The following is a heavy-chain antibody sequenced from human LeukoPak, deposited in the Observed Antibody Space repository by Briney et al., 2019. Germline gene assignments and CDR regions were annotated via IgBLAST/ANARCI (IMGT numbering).Heavy chain of an antibody. CDR2: ISSSGSTI. CDR3: ARDRYYDSSGYSDAFDI. J-gene: IGHJ3*02. CDR1: GFTFSDYY. Sequence: PGGSLRLSCAASGFTFSDYYMSWIRQAPGKGLEWVSYISSSGSTIYYADSVKGRFTISRDNAKNSLYLQMNSLRAEDTAVYYCARDRYYDSSGYSDAFDIWGQGTMVTVSS. V-gene: IGHV3-11*04. D-gene: IGHD3-22*01.